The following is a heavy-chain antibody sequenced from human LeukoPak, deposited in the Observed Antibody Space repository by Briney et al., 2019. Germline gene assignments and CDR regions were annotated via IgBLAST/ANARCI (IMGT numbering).Heavy chain of an antibody. Sequence: GSLRLSCTVSGFTVSTNSMSWVRQAPGKGLEWVSFIYSDNTHYSDSVKGRFTISRDNSKNTLYLQMNSLRAEDTAVYYCAGRAGAYSHPYDYWGQGTLVTVSS. D-gene: IGHD4/OR15-4a*01. CDR2: IYSDNT. J-gene: IGHJ4*02. V-gene: IGHV3-53*01. CDR3: AGRAGAYSHPYDY. CDR1: GFTVSTNS.